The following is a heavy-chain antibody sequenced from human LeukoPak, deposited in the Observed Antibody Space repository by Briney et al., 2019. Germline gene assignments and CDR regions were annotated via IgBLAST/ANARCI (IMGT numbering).Heavy chain of an antibody. CDR3: AKDPSEASHPYCFAD. V-gene: IGHV3-11*04. D-gene: IGHD6-25*01. CDR1: GFNFSDYY. CDR2: ISSSGSYI. Sequence: GGSLRLSCADSGFNFSDYYMSWIRQAPGKGLEWVSYISSSGSYIYYADSAKGRFAISRDNAKNSLYLQMNSLRADDTAVYYCAKDPSEASHPYCFADWGQGTLVTVSS. J-gene: IGHJ4*02.